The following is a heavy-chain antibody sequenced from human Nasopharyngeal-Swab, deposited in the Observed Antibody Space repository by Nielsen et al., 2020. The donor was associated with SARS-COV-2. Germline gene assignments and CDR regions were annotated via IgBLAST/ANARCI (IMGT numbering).Heavy chain of an antibody. V-gene: IGHV3-74*01. Sequence: GGSLRLSCTLSGFTYSDSWIHWVRQAPGKGPVWVSRINNDGSRTGYADSVKGRFTISRDNAKNTVYLQMNSLRAEDAAVYYCARDFDKTGDWGQGTLVTVSP. D-gene: IGHD7-27*01. J-gene: IGHJ4*02. CDR3: ARDFDKTGD. CDR2: INNDGSRT. CDR1: GFTYSDSW.